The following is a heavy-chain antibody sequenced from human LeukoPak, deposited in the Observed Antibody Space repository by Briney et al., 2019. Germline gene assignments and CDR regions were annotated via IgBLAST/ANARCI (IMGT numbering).Heavy chain of an antibody. Sequence: SETLSLTCTVSGGSISSYYWSWIRQPPGKGLEWIGYIYYSGSTNYNPSLKSRVTISVDTSKNQFSLKLSSVTAADTAVYYCARGDSSGWFYFDYWGQGTLVTVSS. CDR3: ARGDSSGWFYFDY. CDR2: IYYSGST. CDR1: GGSISSYY. V-gene: IGHV4-59*01. J-gene: IGHJ4*02. D-gene: IGHD6-19*01.